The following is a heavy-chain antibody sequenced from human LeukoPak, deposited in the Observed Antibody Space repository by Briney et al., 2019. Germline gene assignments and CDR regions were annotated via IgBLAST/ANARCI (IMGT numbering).Heavy chain of an antibody. D-gene: IGHD3-22*01. J-gene: IGHJ4*02. CDR3: ARARYDSSGYYLDY. CDR1: GGSISSYY. CDR2: IYYSGST. Sequence: PSETLSLTCTVSGGSISSYYWSWIRQPPGKGLEWIGYIYYSGSTNYNPSLKSRVTISVDTSKNQFSLKLSSVTAADTAVYYCARARYDSSGYYLDYWGQGTLVTVSS. V-gene: IGHV4-59*01.